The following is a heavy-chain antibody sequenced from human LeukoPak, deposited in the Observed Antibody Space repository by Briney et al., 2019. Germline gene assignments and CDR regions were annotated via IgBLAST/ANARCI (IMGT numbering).Heavy chain of an antibody. CDR3: AKDPEYSSGWYLDY. CDR1: GFTFSSYA. D-gene: IGHD6-19*01. J-gene: IGHJ4*02. V-gene: IGHV3-23*01. Sequence: GGSLRLSCAASGFTFSSYAMSWVRQAPGKGLEWVSAISGSGGSTYYADSVKGRFTISRDNSKNTLYLQMNSLRAEDTAVYYCAKDPEYSSGWYLDYWGQGTLVTVSS. CDR2: ISGSGGST.